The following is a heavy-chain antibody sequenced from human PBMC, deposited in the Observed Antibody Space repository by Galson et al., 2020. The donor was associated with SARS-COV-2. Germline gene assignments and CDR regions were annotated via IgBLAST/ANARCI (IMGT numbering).Heavy chain of an antibody. CDR2: VYWDDDK. J-gene: IGHJ3*01. V-gene: IGHV2-5*02. CDR1: GFSLTTSGVG. Sequence: SGPTLVKPTQTLTLTCTISGFSLTTSGVGVGWIRQPPGKALEWLGFVYWDDDKRYSPSLKNRLTVIRDTSKNQVVLRMTNMDPVDTATYYCAHREWESHYDGFDVWGPGTMVTVSS. D-gene: IGHD1-26*01. CDR3: AHREWESHYDGFDV.